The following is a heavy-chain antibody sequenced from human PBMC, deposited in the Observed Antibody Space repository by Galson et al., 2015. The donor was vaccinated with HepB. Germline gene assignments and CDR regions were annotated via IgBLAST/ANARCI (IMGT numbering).Heavy chain of an antibody. CDR3: ATRTTIPL. D-gene: IGHD5-12*01. J-gene: IGHJ3*01. CDR2: ISYDGSNK. CDR1: GFTFSSYA. Sequence: SLRLSCAASGFTFSSYAMHWVRQAPGKGLEWVAVISYDGSNKYYADSVKGRFTISRDNSKNTLYLQMNSLRAEDTAVYYCATRTTIPLWGQGTMVTVSS. V-gene: IGHV3-30-3*01.